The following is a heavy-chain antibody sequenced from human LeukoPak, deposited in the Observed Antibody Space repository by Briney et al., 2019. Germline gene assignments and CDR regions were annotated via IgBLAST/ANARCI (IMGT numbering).Heavy chain of an antibody. J-gene: IGHJ3*01. D-gene: IGHD6-6*01. CDR1: GFMFSAYR. Sequence: GGSLRLSCAASGFMFSAYRMNWVRQVPGRGLEWISDISSTGSTIYYGESMKGRFTISRDNAKNSLHLQMNSLRAEDTAVYYCTRSLYSSRSGDFDLWGQGTMVTVSA. CDR2: ISSTGSTI. CDR3: TRSLYSSRSGDFDL. V-gene: IGHV3-48*01.